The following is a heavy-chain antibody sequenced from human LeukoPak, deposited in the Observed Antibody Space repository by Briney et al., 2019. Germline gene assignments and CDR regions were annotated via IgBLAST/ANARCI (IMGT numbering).Heavy chain of an antibody. CDR1: GFTFSSYA. J-gene: IGHJ4*02. CDR3: ARVDSSGYYYSFDY. V-gene: IGHV3-30*09. D-gene: IGHD3-22*01. CDR2: ISYDGSEK. Sequence: TGGSLRLSCAASGFTFSSYAMHWVRQAPGKGLEWVAVISYDGSEKYYADSVKGRFAISRDNSRDTLYLQVNSLRAEDTAVYYCARVDSSGYYYSFDYWGQGTLVTVSS.